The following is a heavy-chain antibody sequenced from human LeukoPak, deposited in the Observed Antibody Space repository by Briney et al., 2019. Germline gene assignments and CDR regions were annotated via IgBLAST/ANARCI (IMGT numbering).Heavy chain of an antibody. J-gene: IGHJ4*02. V-gene: IGHV3-30-3*01. CDR1: GFTFSSYD. Sequence: GRSLRLSCAASGFTFSSYDMHWVRQAPGKGLEWVAVISYDGSNKYYADSVKGRFTISRDNSKNTLYLQMNSLRAEDTAVYYCARDPVVVVAATSHFDYWGQGTLVTVSS. D-gene: IGHD2-15*01. CDR3: ARDPVVVVAATSHFDY. CDR2: ISYDGSNK.